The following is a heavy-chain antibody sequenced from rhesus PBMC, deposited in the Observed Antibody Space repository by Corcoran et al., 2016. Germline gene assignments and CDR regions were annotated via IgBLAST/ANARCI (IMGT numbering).Heavy chain of an antibody. V-gene: IGHV3-136*01. J-gene: IGHJ4*01. CDR1: GFTFSSYD. CDR2: KMYTVKPT. Sequence: EVQLVESGGGLVQPGGSLRLSCAASGFTFSSYDMSWVRQAPGKGLEWVSIKMYTVKPTRYGASVKGRFTISRDNAKNSRSLQMNSLRAEDTAVYYCTGDFPQYSNYGSAWGQGVLVTVSA. D-gene: IGHD4-23*01. CDR3: TGDFPQYSNYGSA.